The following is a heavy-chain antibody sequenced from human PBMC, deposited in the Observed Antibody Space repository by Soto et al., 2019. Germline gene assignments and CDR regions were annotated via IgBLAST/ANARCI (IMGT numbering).Heavy chain of an antibody. Sequence: SETLSLTCTVSGGYISSSSYYWGWIRQPPGKGLEWIGSIYYSGSTYYNPSLKSRVTISVDTSKNQFSLKLSSVTAADTAVYYCASTPLRGISLYYYYGMDVWGQGTTVTVSS. V-gene: IGHV4-39*01. J-gene: IGHJ6*02. CDR1: GGYISSSSYY. D-gene: IGHD3-3*02. CDR3: ASTPLRGISLYYYYGMDV. CDR2: IYYSGST.